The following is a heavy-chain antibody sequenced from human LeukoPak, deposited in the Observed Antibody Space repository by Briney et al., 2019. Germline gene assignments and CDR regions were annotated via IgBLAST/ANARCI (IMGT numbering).Heavy chain of an antibody. CDR1: GYTFSGYY. CDR2: INPNSGGT. J-gene: IGHJ6*02. V-gene: IGHV1-2*02. CDR3: ARVYRVTTPLYYYYYGMDV. D-gene: IGHD4-17*01. Sequence: LGASVKVSCKASGYTFSGYYMHWVRQAPGQGLEWMGWINPNSGGTNYAQKFQGRVTMTRDTSISTAYMELSRLRSDDTAVYYCARVYRVTTPLYYYYYGMDVWGQGTTVTVSS.